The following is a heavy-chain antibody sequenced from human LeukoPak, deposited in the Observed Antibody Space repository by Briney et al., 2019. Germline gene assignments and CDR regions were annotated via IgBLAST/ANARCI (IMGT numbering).Heavy chain of an antibody. CDR1: GFTFSSYW. Sequence: GGSLRLSCAASGFTFSSYWMHWVRQAPGKGLVWVSRINSDGSSTSYADSVKGRFTISRDNAKNTLYLQMNSLRAEDTAVYYCAKNKLGYCSGGSCYSLDYWGQGTLVTVSS. CDR2: INSDGSST. CDR3: AKNKLGYCSGGSCYSLDY. J-gene: IGHJ4*02. V-gene: IGHV3-74*01. D-gene: IGHD2-15*01.